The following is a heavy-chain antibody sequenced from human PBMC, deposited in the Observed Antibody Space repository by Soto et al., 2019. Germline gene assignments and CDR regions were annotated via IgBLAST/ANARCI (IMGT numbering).Heavy chain of an antibody. CDR1: GITFSTSG. CDR2: IWSEGSKE. D-gene: IGHD3-16*01. V-gene: IGHV3-33*01. CDR3: GRDWGGRRAACDH. Sequence: QVQLVESGGGVVQPGRSLRLSCAASGITFSTSGMHGVRQAPGTGLEWVAFIWSEGSKEYYADSVKGRFTISRDNSRNTVYVQMNSLRAEETAVYYCGRDWGGRRAACDHWGEGTLVTVAS. J-gene: IGHJ4*02.